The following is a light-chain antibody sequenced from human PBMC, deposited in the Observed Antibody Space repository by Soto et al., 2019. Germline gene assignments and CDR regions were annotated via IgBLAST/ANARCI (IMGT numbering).Light chain of an antibody. Sequence: QSALTQPHSVSGAPGQRVTVSCTGSSSNIGAGHHVHWYQQLPGTAPKLLIYNNDNRPSGVPDRFSGSKSGTSASLAISGLQAEDEAEYYCQSYDTSLSDVLFGGGTKVTVL. V-gene: IGLV1-40*01. CDR3: QSYDTSLSDVL. CDR1: SSNIGAGHH. J-gene: IGLJ2*01. CDR2: NND.